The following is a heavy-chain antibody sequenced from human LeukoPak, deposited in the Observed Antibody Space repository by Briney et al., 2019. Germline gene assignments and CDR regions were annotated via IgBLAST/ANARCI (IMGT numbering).Heavy chain of an antibody. J-gene: IGHJ4*02. CDR1: GGSFSGYY. CDR3: ARGVPAALFY. CDR2: INHSGST. V-gene: IGHV4-34*01. Sequence: SETLSLTCAVYGGSFSGYYWSWIRQSPGKGLEWIGEINHSGSTNYNPSLKSRVTISVDTSKNQFSLKLSSVTAADTAVYYCARGVPAALFYWGQGTLVTVSS. D-gene: IGHD2-2*01.